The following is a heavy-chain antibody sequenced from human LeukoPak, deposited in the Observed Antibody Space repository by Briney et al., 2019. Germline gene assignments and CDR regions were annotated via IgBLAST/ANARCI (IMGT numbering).Heavy chain of an antibody. V-gene: IGHV4-30-4*08. CDR1: GGSISSGGYY. CDR3: ARAGLDYGNWYFDL. Sequence: SETLSLTCTVSGGSISSGGYYWSWIRQPPGKGLEWIGYIYYSGSTYYNPSLKRRVTISVDTSKNQFSLKLSSETAADTAVYYCARAGLDYGNWYFDLWGRGTLVTVSS. D-gene: IGHD4-17*01. J-gene: IGHJ2*01. CDR2: IYYSGST.